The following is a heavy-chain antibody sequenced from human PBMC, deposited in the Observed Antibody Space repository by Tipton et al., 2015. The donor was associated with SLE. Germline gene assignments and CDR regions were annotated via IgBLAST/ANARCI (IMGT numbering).Heavy chain of an antibody. Sequence: TLSLTCTVSGGSISSSTYYWGWIRQPTGKGLEWVGSIYYSGSTYYNPSLKRRVTISVDTSKNQFSLKLSSVTATDTAVYYCAREPLEVREWFDLWCRGTLVTVSS. J-gene: IGHJ2*01. D-gene: IGHD3-3*01. V-gene: IGHV4-39*07. CDR1: GGSISSSTYY. CDR2: IYYSGST. CDR3: AREPLEVREWFDL.